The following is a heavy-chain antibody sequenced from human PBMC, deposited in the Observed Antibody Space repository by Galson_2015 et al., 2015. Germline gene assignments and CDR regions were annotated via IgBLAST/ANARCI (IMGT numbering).Heavy chain of an antibody. V-gene: IGHV3-21*01. CDR3: ARIHGANYFDY. CDR2: ISSTGRYI. D-gene: IGHD5-18*01. J-gene: IGHJ4*02. CDR1: GFTFSTYS. Sequence: SLRLSCAASGFTFSTYSMNWVRQAPGKRLEWVSSISSTGRYIYYADSVKGRFTMSRDNAKNSLYLQMNSLRAEDTAVYYCARIHGANYFDYWGQGTLVTVSS.